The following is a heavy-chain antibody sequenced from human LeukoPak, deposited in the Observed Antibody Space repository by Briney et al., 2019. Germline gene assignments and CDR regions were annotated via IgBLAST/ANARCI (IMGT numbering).Heavy chain of an antibody. CDR2: IDWDDDK. J-gene: IGHJ4*02. CDR1: GFSLSTSGMC. V-gene: IGHV2-70*11. D-gene: IGHD6-13*01. CDR3: ARMRFWYSSSWHGGYFDD. Sequence: SGPALVKPTQTLTLTCTFSGFSLSTSGMCVSWIRQSPGKALEWLARIDWDDDKHYSTSLKTRLTISKDTSKNQVVLTMTNMDPVDTATYYCARMRFWYSSSWHGGYFDDWGQGTLVTVSS.